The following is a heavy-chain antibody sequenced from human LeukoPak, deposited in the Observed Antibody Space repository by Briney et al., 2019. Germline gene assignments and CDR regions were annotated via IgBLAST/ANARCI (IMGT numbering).Heavy chain of an antibody. J-gene: IGHJ4*02. CDR1: GFTFSSYG. D-gene: IGHD6-13*01. CDR2: IRYDGSNK. V-gene: IGHV3-30*02. Sequence: GGSLRLSCAASGFTFSSYGMHWLRQAPGKGLEWVAFIRYDGSNKYYADSVKGRFTISRYNSKNTLYLQMNSLRAEDTAIYYCAKYLAAGKFYFDYWGQGTPVTVSS. CDR3: AKYLAAGKFYFDY.